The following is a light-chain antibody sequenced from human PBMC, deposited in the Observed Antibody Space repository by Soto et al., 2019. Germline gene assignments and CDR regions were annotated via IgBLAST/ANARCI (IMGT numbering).Light chain of an antibody. J-gene: IGKJ1*01. CDR2: SAS. V-gene: IGKV3-15*01. CDR3: QQYSNRPWT. CDR1: QNVISN. Sequence: EIVMTQSPGTLSVSPGERATLSCRASQNVISNLAWYQQRPGRAPRLLIYSASTRDTAIPARFSGSGSGTEFTLTISRLQSEDFAVYYCQQYSNRPWTFGQGTKVDIK.